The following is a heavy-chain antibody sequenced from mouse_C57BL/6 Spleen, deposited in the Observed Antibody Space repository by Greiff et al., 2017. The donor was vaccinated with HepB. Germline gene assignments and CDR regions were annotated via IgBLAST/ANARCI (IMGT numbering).Heavy chain of an antibody. CDR2: IDPENGDT. CDR1: GFNIKDDY. D-gene: IGHD5-1*01. J-gene: IGHJ2*01. V-gene: IGHV14-4*01. CDR3: TTVVPTDDY. Sequence: EVHLVESGAELVRPGASVKLSCTASGFNIKDDYMHWVKQRPEQGLEWIGWIDPENGDTEYASKFQGKATITADTSSNTAYLQLSSLTSEDTAVYYCTTVVPTDDYWGQGTTLTVSS.